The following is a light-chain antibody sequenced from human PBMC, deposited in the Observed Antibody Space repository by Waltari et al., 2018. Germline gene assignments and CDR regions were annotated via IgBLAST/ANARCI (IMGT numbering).Light chain of an antibody. CDR2: LGS. V-gene: IGKV2-28*01. Sequence: DIVMTQSPLSLPVTPGEPASISCRSSQSLLHSNGYNYLDWYLQKPGQSPQLLISLGSNRASGVPDRFSGSGSGTDFTLKISRVEAEDVGLYYCMQGLQTPYTVGQGTKLEIK. J-gene: IGKJ2*01. CDR1: QSLLHSNGYNY. CDR3: MQGLQTPYT.